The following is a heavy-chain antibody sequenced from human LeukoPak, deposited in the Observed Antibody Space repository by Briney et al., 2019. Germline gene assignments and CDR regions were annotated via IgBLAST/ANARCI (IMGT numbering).Heavy chain of an antibody. V-gene: IGHV1-69*05. J-gene: IGHJ4*02. CDR2: IIPIFGTA. Sequence: SVKVSCKASGGTFSSYAISWVRQAPGQGLEWMGRIIPIFGTANYAQKFQGRVTITTDESTSTAYMELSSLRSEDTAVYYCARDSYAGGNYFDYWGQGTLATVSS. CDR1: GGTFSSYA. CDR3: ARDSYAGGNYFDY. D-gene: IGHD2-15*01.